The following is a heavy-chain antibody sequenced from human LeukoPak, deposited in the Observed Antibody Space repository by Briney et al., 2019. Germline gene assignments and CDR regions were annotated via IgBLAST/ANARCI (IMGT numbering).Heavy chain of an antibody. D-gene: IGHD6-19*01. J-gene: IGHJ4*02. CDR3: VNQISGWVY. V-gene: IGHV3-64D*06. Sequence: PGGSLRLSCAASGFTISSYKMDWVRQAPGKGLEYVSAISRNGDSTYYADSVKGRFTISRDNSKNTVYLQMSSLRAEDTAVYYCVNQISGWVYWGQGTLVTVSS. CDR2: ISRNGDST. CDR1: GFTISSYK.